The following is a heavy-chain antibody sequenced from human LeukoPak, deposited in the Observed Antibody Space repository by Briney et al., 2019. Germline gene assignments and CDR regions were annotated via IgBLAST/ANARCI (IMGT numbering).Heavy chain of an antibody. D-gene: IGHD6-13*01. CDR1: GFTVSSYE. V-gene: IGHV3-11*06. CDR2: ISSSSSYT. CDR3: ARALSSNITPFQH. J-gene: IGHJ1*01. Sequence: GGSLRLSCAASGFTVSSYEMSWIRQAPGKGLEWVSYISSSSSYTNYADSVKGRFTISRDNAKNSLYLQMNSLRAEDTAVYYCARALSSNITPFQHWGQGTLVTVSS.